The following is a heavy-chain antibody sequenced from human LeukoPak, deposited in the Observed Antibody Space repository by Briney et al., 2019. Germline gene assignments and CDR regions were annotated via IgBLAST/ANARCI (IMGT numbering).Heavy chain of an antibody. D-gene: IGHD3-16*01. CDR3: ARSRAAVVMGELIPSFYYGMDV. CDR1: GFTFSNYW. V-gene: IGHV3-7*03. Sequence: PGGSLRLSCAASGFTFSNYWMNWVRQVPGKGLEWVATIKQDGGERYYVDSVEGRLTISRDNGKTSVYLQMNSLRADDTAVYYCARSRAAVVMGELIPSFYYGMDVWGQGTTVTVSS. J-gene: IGHJ6*02. CDR2: IKQDGGER.